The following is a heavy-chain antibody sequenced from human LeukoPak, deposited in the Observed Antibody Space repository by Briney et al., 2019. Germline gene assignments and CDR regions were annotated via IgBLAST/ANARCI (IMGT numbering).Heavy chain of an antibody. Sequence: GGSLRLSCAASGFTFDDYGMSWVRQAPGKGLEWVSYISSSGSTIYYADSVKGRFTISRDNAKNSLYLQMNSLRAEDTAVYYCARELLWFGDRLSYWGQGTLVTVSS. CDR3: ARELLWFGDRLSY. V-gene: IGHV3-48*03. D-gene: IGHD3-10*01. CDR2: ISSSGSTI. J-gene: IGHJ4*02. CDR1: GFTFDDYG.